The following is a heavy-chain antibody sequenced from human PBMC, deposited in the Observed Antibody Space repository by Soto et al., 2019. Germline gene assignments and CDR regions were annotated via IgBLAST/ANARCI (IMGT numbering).Heavy chain of an antibody. D-gene: IGHD3-3*01. V-gene: IGHV1-18*04. Sequence: GASVKVSCKASGYTFTSYGISWVRQAPGQGLEWMGWISAYNGNTNYAQKLQGRVTITTDTSTSTAYMELRSLRSDDTAVYYCARDNGITIFGVPETFDYWGQGTLVTAPQ. CDR3: ARDNGITIFGVPETFDY. CDR1: GYTFTSYG. J-gene: IGHJ4*02. CDR2: ISAYNGNT.